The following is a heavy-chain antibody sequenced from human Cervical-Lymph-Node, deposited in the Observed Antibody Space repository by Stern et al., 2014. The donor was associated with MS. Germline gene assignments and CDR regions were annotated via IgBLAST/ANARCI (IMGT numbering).Heavy chain of an antibody. V-gene: IGHV1-69*01. J-gene: IGHJ6*02. Sequence: VHLVESGAEVKKHGSSVKVSCKASGGTFSSYAISWVRQAPGQGLEWMGGIIPIFGTANYAQKFQGRVTITADESTSTAYMELSSLRSEDTAVYYCARDPSPYYYYYGMDVWGQGTTVTVSS. CDR1: GGTFSSYA. CDR3: ARDPSPYYYYYGMDV. CDR2: IIPIFGTA.